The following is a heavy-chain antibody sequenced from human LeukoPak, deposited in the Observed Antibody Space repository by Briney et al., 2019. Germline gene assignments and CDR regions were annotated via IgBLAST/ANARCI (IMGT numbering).Heavy chain of an antibody. CDR2: INPNSGGT. D-gene: IGHD3-10*01. Sequence: ASVKVSCRPSGYTFTGYYMHWVRQAPGQGLEWMGWINPNSGGTNYAQKFQGRVTITRDTSISTAYMELSRLRSDDTAVYYCARTRIGLWFGELFCFDYWGQGTLVTVSS. V-gene: IGHV1-2*02. J-gene: IGHJ4*02. CDR3: ARTRIGLWFGELFCFDY. CDR1: GYTFTGYY.